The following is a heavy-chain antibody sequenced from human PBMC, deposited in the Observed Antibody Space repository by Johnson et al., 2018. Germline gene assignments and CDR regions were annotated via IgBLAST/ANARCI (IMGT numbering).Heavy chain of an antibody. J-gene: IGHJ6*03. D-gene: IGHD1-26*01. CDR3: ARGGAYYYYMDV. V-gene: IGHV4-59*01. CDR1: GGSISSYY. CDR2: IYYSGST. Sequence: QLQESGPGLVKPSETLSLTCTVSGGSISSYYWSWIRQPPGKGLEWIGYIYYSGSTNYNPSLKSRVTISVDPSKNQFSLKLSSVTAADTAVYYCARGGAYYYYMDVWGKGTTVTVSS.